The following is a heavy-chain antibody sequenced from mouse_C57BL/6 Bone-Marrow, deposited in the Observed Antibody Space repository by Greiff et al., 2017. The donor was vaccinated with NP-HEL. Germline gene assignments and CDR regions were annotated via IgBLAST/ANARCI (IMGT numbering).Heavy chain of an antibody. J-gene: IGHJ4*01. V-gene: IGHV1-39*01. Sequence: VQLKESGPELVKPGASVKISCKASGYSFTDYNMNWVKQSNGKSLEWIGVINPNYGTTSYNQKFKGKATLTVDQSSSTAYMQLNSLTSEDSAVYYCARLVTTKPYAMDYWGQGTSVTVSS. CDR3: ARLVTTKPYAMDY. D-gene: IGHD2-2*01. CDR2: INPNYGTT. CDR1: GYSFTDYN.